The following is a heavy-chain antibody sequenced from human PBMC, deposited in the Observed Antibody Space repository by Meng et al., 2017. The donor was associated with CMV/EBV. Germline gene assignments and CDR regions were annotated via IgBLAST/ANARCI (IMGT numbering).Heavy chain of an antibody. V-gene: IGHV3-30*02. CDR2: IRYDGSNK. Sequence: GGSLRLSCAASGFTFSSYAMSWVRQAPGKGLEWVAFIRYDGSNKYYADSVKGRFTISRDNSKNTLYLQMNSLRAEDTAVYYCAKDDSQLLYRDPYYYYGMDVWGQGTTVTVSS. J-gene: IGHJ6*02. D-gene: IGHD2-2*02. CDR1: GFTFSSYA. CDR3: AKDDSQLLYRDPYYYYGMDV.